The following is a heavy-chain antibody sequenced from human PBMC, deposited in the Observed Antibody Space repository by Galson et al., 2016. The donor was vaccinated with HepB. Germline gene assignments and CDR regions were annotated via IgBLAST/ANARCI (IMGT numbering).Heavy chain of an antibody. D-gene: IGHD6-19*01. CDR2: IKQDGSER. CDR1: GFTFSHYA. CDR3: SRDRRGSGWYTDY. J-gene: IGHJ4*02. V-gene: IGHV3-7*01. Sequence: SLRLSCAASGFTFSHYAMAWVRQAPGKGLEWVAKIKQDGSERYFVDSVKGRFTVSRDNAKNSLYLQMNSLRVDDTAVYYCSRDRRGSGWYTDYWGQGTLVTVSS.